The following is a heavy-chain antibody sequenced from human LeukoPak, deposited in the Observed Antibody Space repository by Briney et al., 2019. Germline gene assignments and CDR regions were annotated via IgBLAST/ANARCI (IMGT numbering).Heavy chain of an antibody. Sequence: PGGSLRLSCAASGFTFSSYSMNWVRQAPGKGLEWVSSISSSSSYIYYADSVKGRFTISRDNAKNSLYLQMNSLRAEDTAVYYCARSASYYGTYYFDYWGQGTLVTVSS. CDR2: ISSSSSYI. J-gene: IGHJ4*02. D-gene: IGHD1-26*01. CDR3: ARSASYYGTYYFDY. V-gene: IGHV3-21*01. CDR1: GFTFSSYS.